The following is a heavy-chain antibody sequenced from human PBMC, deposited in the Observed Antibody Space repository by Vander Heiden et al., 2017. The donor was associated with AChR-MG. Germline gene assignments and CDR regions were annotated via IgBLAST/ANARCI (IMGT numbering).Heavy chain of an antibody. CDR3: ARVGADYDSSGRPPRYFDY. CDR1: GGSISSYY. V-gene: IGHV4-59*08. Sequence: QVQLQESGPGLVKPSETLSLTCTVSGGSISSYYWSWIRQSPGKGLEWIGYIYYSGSTNYNPSLRSRVTISVDTSKNQFSLKLRSVTAADTAVYFCARVGADYDSSGRPPRYFDYWGQGTLVTVSS. D-gene: IGHD3-22*01. J-gene: IGHJ4*02. CDR2: IYYSGST.